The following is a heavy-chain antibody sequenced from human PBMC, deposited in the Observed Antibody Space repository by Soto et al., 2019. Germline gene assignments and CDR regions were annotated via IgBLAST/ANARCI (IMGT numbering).Heavy chain of an antibody. Sequence: GGSLRLSCAASGFTFSSYAMSWVRQAPGKGLEWVSTISNSGVSTYYADSVKGRFTISRDNSKNTLSLQMNSLRAEDTAVYYCAKCWGSGGAQYFYHWGQGTLVTVSS. CDR3: AKCWGSGGAQYFYH. D-gene: IGHD6-25*01. CDR1: GFTFSSYA. J-gene: IGHJ4*02. CDR2: ISNSGVST. V-gene: IGHV3-23*01.